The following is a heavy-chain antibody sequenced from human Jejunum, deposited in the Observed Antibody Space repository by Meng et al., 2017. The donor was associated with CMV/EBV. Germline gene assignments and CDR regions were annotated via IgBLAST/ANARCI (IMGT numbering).Heavy chain of an antibody. Sequence: SWCSLSTSGWSVGWIRQPPGKALEWLALIYWDDDKRYSPSLKSRLTITKDSSKDQVVLTMSNMDPVDTATYYCARSCREAYKECYFDYWGQGTLVTVSS. D-gene: IGHD5-24*01. CDR2: IYWDDDK. J-gene: IGHJ4*02. CDR1: WCSLSTSGWS. V-gene: IGHV2-5*02. CDR3: ARSCREAYKECYFDY.